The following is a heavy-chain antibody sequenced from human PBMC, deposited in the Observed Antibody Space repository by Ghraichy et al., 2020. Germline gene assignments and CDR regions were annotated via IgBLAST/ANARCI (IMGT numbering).Heavy chain of an antibody. Sequence: SETLSLTCSVSGYSINSGYYWGWTRQSPEKVLEWIGTTHHTGSTYFNPSLRSRVTITVDTTKNQVSLKLNSVTAADTAVYYCARTFTGSFPNAFELWGQGTMVTVSS. CDR3: ARTFTGSFPNAFEL. D-gene: IGHD1-26*01. J-gene: IGHJ3*01. CDR1: GYSINSGYY. CDR2: THHTGST. V-gene: IGHV4-38-2*02.